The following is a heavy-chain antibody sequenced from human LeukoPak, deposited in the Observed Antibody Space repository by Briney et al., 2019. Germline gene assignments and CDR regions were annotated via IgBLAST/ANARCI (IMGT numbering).Heavy chain of an antibody. D-gene: IGHD3-10*01. CDR1: GGSISSYY. J-gene: IGHJ5*02. Sequence: PSETLSLTCTVSGGSISSYYWSWIRQPPGKGLEWIGCIYYSGSTNYNPSLKSRVTISVDTSKNQFSLKLSSATAADTAVYYCARAYGSGSYYNPTLNWFDPWGQGTLVTVSS. V-gene: IGHV4-59*08. CDR3: ARAYGSGSYYNPTLNWFDP. CDR2: IYYSGST.